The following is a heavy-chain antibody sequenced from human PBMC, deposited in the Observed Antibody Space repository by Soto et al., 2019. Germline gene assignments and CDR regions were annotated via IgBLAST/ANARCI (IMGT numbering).Heavy chain of an antibody. CDR3: ARLLSAALFSYDL. J-gene: IGHJ5*02. V-gene: IGHV2-5*01. D-gene: IGHD1-26*01. CDR1: GFSHSTSGVA. CDR2: IYWNDDK. Sequence: QITLKESGPPLVKPTQTLTLTCTLSGFSHSTSGVAVGWIRQPPGQALEWLGHIYWNDDKYYSTSLKNSLSLSKDTSKKQVVLTMTNVDPLDTGTYYCARLLSAALFSYDLWGQGTLVTVSS.